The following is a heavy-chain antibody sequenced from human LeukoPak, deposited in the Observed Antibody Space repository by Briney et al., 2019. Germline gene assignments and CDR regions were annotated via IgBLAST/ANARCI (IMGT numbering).Heavy chain of an antibody. CDR2: IYYSGST. J-gene: IGHJ4*02. V-gene: IGHV4-59*01. CDR3: ARDIVEPQGDYSDY. Sequence: PSETQSLTCTVSGGSISSYYWSWIRQPPGKGLEWIGYIYYSGSTNYNPSLKSRVTISVDTPKNQFSLKLSSVTAADTAVYYCARDIVEPQGDYSDYWGQGTLVTVSS. CDR1: GGSISSYY. D-gene: IGHD2-15*01.